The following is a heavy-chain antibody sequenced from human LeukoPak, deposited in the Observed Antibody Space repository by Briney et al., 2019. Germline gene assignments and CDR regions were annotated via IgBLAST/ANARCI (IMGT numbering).Heavy chain of an antibody. CDR1: GYTFTGYY. CDR2: VNPYSGGT. D-gene: IGHD3-16*01. J-gene: IGHJ4*02. Sequence: GASVKVSCKASGYTFTGYYMHWGRHAPGQGLGWVGWVNPYSGGTNYAQKFHDRVTMARDTSISTAYMELSRLRSDDTAVYYCARDLKSAYGGYFDYGGQGPLVTVPS. V-gene: IGHV1-2*02. CDR3: ARDLKSAYGGYFDY.